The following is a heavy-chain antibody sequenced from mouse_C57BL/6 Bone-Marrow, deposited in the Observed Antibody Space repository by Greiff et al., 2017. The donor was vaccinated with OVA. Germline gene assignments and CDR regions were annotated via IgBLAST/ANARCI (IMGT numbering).Heavy chain of an antibody. CDR3: ARSLFYYDGSSYYCDY. Sequence: QVQLQQSGPELVKPGASVKLSCKASGYTFTSYDINWVKQRPGQGLEWIGWIYPRDGSTTYNEKFKGKATLTVDTSSSTAYMGLHCLTAEDFAFYFCARSLFYYDGSSYYCDYWGQGTTLTVSS. CDR2: IYPRDGST. CDR1: GYTFTSYD. V-gene: IGHV1-85*01. J-gene: IGHJ2*01. D-gene: IGHD1-1*01.